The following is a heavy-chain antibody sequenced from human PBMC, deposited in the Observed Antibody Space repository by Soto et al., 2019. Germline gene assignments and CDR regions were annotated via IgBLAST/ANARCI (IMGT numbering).Heavy chain of an antibody. V-gene: IGHV4-61*01. CDR1: GGSVNIGTYY. CDR2: INHSGST. J-gene: IGHJ4*02. Sequence: PSETLSLTCTVPGGSVNIGTYYWSWIRQPPGTGLEWIGEINHSGSTNYNPSLKSRVTISVDTSKNQFSLKLTSVTAADTAVYYCARESVRQQLAYYFDYWGQGTLVTVSS. D-gene: IGHD6-13*01. CDR3: ARESVRQQLAYYFDY.